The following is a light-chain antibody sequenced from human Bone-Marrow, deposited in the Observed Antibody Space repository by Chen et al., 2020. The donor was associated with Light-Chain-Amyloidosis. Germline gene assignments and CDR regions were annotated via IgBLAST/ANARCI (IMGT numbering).Light chain of an antibody. CDR2: DDS. Sequence: SYVLTQPSSVSVAPGQPATIACGGNKIGSTSVHWYQQTPGQAPLLVVYDDSDRPSGIPERLSGSNSGNTATLTISRVEAEDEADYYCQVWDRSSDRPVFGGGTKLTVL. V-gene: IGLV3-21*02. J-gene: IGLJ3*02. CDR3: QVWDRSSDRPV. CDR1: KIGSTS.